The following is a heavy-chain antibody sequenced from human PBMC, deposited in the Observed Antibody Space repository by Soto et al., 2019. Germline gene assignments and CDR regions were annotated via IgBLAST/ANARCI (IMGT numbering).Heavy chain of an antibody. V-gene: IGHV1-69*13. CDR2: IIPIFGTA. D-gene: IGHD3-22*01. CDR1: GGTFSSYA. Sequence: SVKVSCKASGGTFSSYAISWVRQAPGQGLEWMGGIIPIFGTANYAQKFQGRVTITADESTSTAYMELSSLRSEDTAVYYCARGHYYYDRPAVDYWGQGTLVTVSS. J-gene: IGHJ4*02. CDR3: ARGHYYYDRPAVDY.